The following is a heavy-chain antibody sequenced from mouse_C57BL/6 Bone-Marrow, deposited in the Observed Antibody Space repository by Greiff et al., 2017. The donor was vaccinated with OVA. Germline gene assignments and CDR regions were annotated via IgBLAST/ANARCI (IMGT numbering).Heavy chain of an antibody. D-gene: IGHD3-2*02. V-gene: IGHV14-4*01. J-gene: IGHJ2*01. Sequence: VQLQQSGAELVRPGASVKLSCTASGFNIKDDYMHWVKQRPEQGLEWIGWIDPENGDTEYASKFQGKATITADTSSNTAYLQLSSLTSEDTAVYYCTTYRQLRPHFDYWGQGTTLTVSS. CDR1: GFNIKDDY. CDR2: IDPENGDT. CDR3: TTYRQLRPHFDY.